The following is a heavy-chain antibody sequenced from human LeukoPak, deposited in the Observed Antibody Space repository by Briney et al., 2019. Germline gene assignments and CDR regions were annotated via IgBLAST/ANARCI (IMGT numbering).Heavy chain of an antibody. Sequence: PSETLSLTCTVSGGSISSGSYYWSWIRQPAGKGLEWIGRIYTSGSTNYNPSLKSRVTISVDTSKNQFSLKLSSVTAADTAVYYCARDTGEQQLGYWGQGTLVTVSS. D-gene: IGHD6-13*01. V-gene: IGHV4-61*02. CDR2: IYTSGST. CDR3: ARDTGEQQLGY. J-gene: IGHJ4*02. CDR1: GGSISSGSYY.